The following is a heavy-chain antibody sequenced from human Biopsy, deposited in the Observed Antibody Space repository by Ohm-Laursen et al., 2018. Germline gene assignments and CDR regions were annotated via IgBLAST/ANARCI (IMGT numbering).Heavy chain of an antibody. CDR2: ISNRGST. CDR3: ARVGAGAPSIDYFDY. D-gene: IGHD1-26*01. CDR1: GGSISSDY. J-gene: IGHJ4*02. Sequence: GTLSLTCTVSGGSISSDYWSWIRQSPGKGLEWIGYISNRGSTNYNPSLRSRVTISVDRSKNQFSLELSSVTAADTAVYYCARVGAGAPSIDYFDYWGQGALVTVSS. V-gene: IGHV4-59*01.